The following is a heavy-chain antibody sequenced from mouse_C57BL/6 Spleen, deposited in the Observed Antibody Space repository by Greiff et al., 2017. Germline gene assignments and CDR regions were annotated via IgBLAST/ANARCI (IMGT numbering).Heavy chain of an antibody. Sequence: VQLQQSGAELVRPGASVTLSCKASGYTFTDYAMHWVKQTPVHGLEWIGAIDPETGGTAYNQKFKGKAILTADKSTSPAYMELRSLTSEDSAVYYCAKGITTVVDRDWYFDVWGTGTTVTVSS. CDR3: AKGITTVVDRDWYFDV. J-gene: IGHJ1*03. CDR2: IDPETGGT. CDR1: GYTFTDYA. D-gene: IGHD1-3*01. V-gene: IGHV1-15*01.